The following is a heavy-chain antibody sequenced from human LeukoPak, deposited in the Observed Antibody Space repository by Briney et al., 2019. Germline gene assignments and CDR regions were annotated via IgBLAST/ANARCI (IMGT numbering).Heavy chain of an antibody. CDR3: ARTNYYDSSGYPPGSEYFQH. Sequence: GESLKISCKGFGYSFTSYWIGWVRQMPGKGLEWMGIIYPGDSDTRYSPSFQGQVTISADKSISTAYLQWSSLKASDTAMYYCARTNYYDSSGYPPGSEYFQHWGQGTLVTVSS. CDR1: GYSFTSYW. V-gene: IGHV5-51*01. J-gene: IGHJ1*01. CDR2: IYPGDSDT. D-gene: IGHD3-22*01.